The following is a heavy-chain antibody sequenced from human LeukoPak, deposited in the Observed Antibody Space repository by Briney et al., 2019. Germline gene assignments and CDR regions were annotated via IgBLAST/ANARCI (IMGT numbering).Heavy chain of an antibody. D-gene: IGHD5-18*01. CDR2: IWYDGTNK. Sequence: GRSLRLSCAASGFSFSSYGMHWVRQAPGKGLEWVTVIWYDGTNKYYADSVKGRFTISRDNSKNTLYLQMNSLRAEDTAVYYCARDQRGFSYSKYYFDYWGQGTLVTVSS. CDR1: GFSFSSYG. J-gene: IGHJ4*02. CDR3: ARDQRGFSYSKYYFDY. V-gene: IGHV3-33*01.